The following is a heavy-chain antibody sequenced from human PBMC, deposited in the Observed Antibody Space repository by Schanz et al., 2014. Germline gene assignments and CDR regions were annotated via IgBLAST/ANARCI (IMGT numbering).Heavy chain of an antibody. CDR2: ISGSGGST. V-gene: IGHV3-23*04. CDR3: ARESSNDIVLVPGAVFDH. J-gene: IGHJ4*02. CDR1: GFSLDIFA. Sequence: EVQLVESGGGLVQPGGFLRLSCATSGFSLDIFAVSWVRQAPGKGLEWVSAISGSGGSTYYADSVKGRFTISRDNSKNTVYLQMNSLRPGDTAVYYCARESSNDIVLVPGAVFDHWGQGILVTVSS. D-gene: IGHD2-2*01.